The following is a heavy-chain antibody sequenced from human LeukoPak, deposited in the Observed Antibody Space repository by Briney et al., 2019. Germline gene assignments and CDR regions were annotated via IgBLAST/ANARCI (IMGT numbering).Heavy chain of an antibody. CDR2: IKSKTDGGTT. CDR1: GFTFSSYA. J-gene: IGHJ6*02. CDR3: TTPYTNGYYYYGMDV. V-gene: IGHV3-15*01. D-gene: IGHD2-8*01. Sequence: GGSLRLSCAASGFTFSSYAMSWVRQAPGKGLEWVGRIKSKTDGGTTDYVAPVKGRFTISRDDSKNTLYLQMNSLKTEDTAVYYCTTPYTNGYYYYGMDVWGQGTTVTVSS.